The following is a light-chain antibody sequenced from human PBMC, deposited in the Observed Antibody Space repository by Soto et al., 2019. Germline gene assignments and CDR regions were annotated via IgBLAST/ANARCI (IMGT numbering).Light chain of an antibody. CDR3: QQYSGYPYS. J-gene: IGKJ2*01. V-gene: IGKV1-5*03. CDR2: KAS. Sequence: DIQMTQSPSTLSAPVGDRVTITCRASQGISRWLAWYQQTPGEPPNLLIYKASTLESGVPSRFNGSGSGAELTLTISSQQPEIVVTYNCQQYSGYPYSFAQGTKL. CDR1: QGISRW.